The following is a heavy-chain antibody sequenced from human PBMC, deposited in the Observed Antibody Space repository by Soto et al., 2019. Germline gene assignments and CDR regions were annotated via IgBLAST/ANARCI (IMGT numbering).Heavy chain of an antibody. CDR2: ISYAGNNI. D-gene: IGHD3-3*01. V-gene: IGHV3-30*18. J-gene: IGHJ6*02. CDR3: AKDQSSIFRSGSGMDV. Sequence: HPGGSLRLTCAASGFTIRNVVIHCGRQAPAKKLEWVAVISYAGNNIYYAESVKGRFTISRDISGNTLYLELSSLRGEDTAVYYCAKDQSSIFRSGSGMDVWGQGTTVTVSS. CDR1: GFTIRNVV.